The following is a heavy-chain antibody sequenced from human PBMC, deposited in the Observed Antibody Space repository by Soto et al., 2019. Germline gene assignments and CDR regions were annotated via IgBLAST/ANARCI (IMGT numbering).Heavy chain of an antibody. J-gene: IGHJ3*02. D-gene: IGHD2-15*01. CDR1: GYTFTGYY. CDR2: INPNSGGT. Sequence: ASVKVSCKASGYTFTGYYMHWVRQAPGQGLEWMGWINPNSGGTNYAQKFQGWVTMTRDTSISTAYMELSRLRSDDTAVYYCALRGGGNGDAFDIWGQGTMVTVSS. CDR3: ALRGGGNGDAFDI. V-gene: IGHV1-2*04.